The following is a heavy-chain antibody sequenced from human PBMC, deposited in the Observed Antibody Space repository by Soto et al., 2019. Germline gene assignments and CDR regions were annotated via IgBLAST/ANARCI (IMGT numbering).Heavy chain of an antibody. J-gene: IGHJ4*02. Sequence: EVQLLESGGGGVQPGGSLRLSCAASGFIFSDYAMTWVRQTPGKGLEWVSAITSSGSSTYFADSLKGRITISRDNPKNTLALRMDSLRVANTAIYHCAKGVEGYVVSTFDSWGQGALVTVSS. V-gene: IGHV3-23*01. CDR3: AKGVEGYVVSTFDS. CDR2: ITSSGSST. CDR1: GFIFSDYA. D-gene: IGHD5-12*01.